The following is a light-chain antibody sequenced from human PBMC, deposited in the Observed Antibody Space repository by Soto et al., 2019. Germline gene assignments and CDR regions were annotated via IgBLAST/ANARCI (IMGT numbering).Light chain of an antibody. CDR1: QTVRNNY. CDR2: SES. V-gene: IGKV3-20*01. CDR3: QQYHYWWT. Sequence: EFVLTQPPATLSLSPGERSTLSFRSSQTVRNNYLAWYHQKPGQAPRLLIHSESSRATGIPDRFSGSGSGTEFTLTIRSLKSEDFAVYYCQQYHYWWTFGQGTQVDIK. J-gene: IGKJ1*01.